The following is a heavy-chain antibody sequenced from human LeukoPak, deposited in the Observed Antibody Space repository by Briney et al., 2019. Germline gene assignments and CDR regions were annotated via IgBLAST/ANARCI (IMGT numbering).Heavy chain of an antibody. D-gene: IGHD5-18*01. CDR1: GFTFDDYV. CDR2: ISWNSVAI. V-gene: IGHV3-9*01. Sequence: GRSLRLSCAASGFTFDDYVMHWVRQVPGKGLEWVSSISWNSVAIGYADSVKGRFTISRDNAKNPLYLQMNSLRAEDKALYYCAKETYSFSYSAFDSWGQGTLVTVSS. J-gene: IGHJ4*02. CDR3: AKETYSFSYSAFDS.